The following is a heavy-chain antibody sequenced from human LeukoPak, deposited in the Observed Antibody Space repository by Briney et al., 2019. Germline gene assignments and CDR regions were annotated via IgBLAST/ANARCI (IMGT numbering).Heavy chain of an antibody. CDR3: ARHGDYCFDL. V-gene: IGHV3-7*02. CDR1: GFTSSRSW. D-gene: IGHD2-21*01. J-gene: IGHJ4*02. CDR2: IKQDGTSK. Sequence: GRSLRPSCAASGFTSSRSWTGWVRHAPGKGLEWVANIKQDGTSKYYVDSVMGRFTISRDNAENSVYLQMNSLSAGDPAVYYCARHGDYCFDLWGPGTRVTVSS.